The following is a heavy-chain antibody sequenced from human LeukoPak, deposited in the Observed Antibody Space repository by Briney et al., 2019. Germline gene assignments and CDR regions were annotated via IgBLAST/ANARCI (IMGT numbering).Heavy chain of an antibody. CDR3: ARHGGTRVTLVQVYYFDY. J-gene: IGHJ4*02. V-gene: IGHV4-30-2*05. D-gene: IGHD4-17*01. CDR1: GDSISGGYY. Sequence: SQTLSLTCTVSGDSISGGYYWSWVRQPPRKGLEWIGYIYHSGITNYTPSLKSRVTMTVDTSKNQFSLKLSSVTAADTAVYFCARHGGTRVTLVQVYYFDYWGQGTLVTVSS. CDR2: IYHSGIT.